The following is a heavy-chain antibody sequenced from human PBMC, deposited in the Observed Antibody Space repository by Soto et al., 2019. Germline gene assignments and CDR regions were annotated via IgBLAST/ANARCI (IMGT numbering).Heavy chain of an antibody. J-gene: IGHJ4*02. D-gene: IGHD1-1*01. CDR1: GFTFNNYA. V-gene: IGHV3-23*01. CDR3: AKGRGQNWTFDY. Sequence: EVQLLESGGGSVQPGGSLRLSCAASGFTFNNYAMHWVRRPPGKGLEWVSSISHSGGTTYYADSVKGRFSISRDSLAGTLYPQMNSLRAEDTALYYCAKGRGQNWTFDYWGQGTLVTVSP. CDR2: ISHSGGTT.